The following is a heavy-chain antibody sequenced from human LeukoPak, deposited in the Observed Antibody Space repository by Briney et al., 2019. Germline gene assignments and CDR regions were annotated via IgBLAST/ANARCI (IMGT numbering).Heavy chain of an antibody. CDR1: GGSISSSSYY. CDR2: IYYSGST. J-gene: IGHJ4*02. CDR3: ARHVPYYYDSSGYLYYFDY. Sequence: SETLSLTCTVSGGSISSSSYYWGWIRQPPGKGLEWIGSIYYSGSTYYNPSLKSRVTISVDTSKNQSSLKLSSVTAADTAVYYCARHVPYYYDSSGYLYYFDYWGQGTLVTVSS. V-gene: IGHV4-39*01. D-gene: IGHD3-22*01.